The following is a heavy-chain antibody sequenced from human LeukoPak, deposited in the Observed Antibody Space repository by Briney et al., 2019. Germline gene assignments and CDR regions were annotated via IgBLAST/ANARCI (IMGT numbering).Heavy chain of an antibody. CDR3: AHIQYCSSTSCLNWFDP. D-gene: IGHD2-2*01. V-gene: IGHV2-5*01. Sequence: SGPTLVKPTQTLTLTCTFSGFSLSTSGVGVGWIRQPPGKALEWLALIYWNDDKRYSPSLKSRLTITKDTSKNQVVLTMTNMDPVDTATYYCAHIQYCSSTSCLNWFDPWGQGTLVTVSS. CDR2: IYWNDDK. CDR1: GFSLSTSGVG. J-gene: IGHJ5*02.